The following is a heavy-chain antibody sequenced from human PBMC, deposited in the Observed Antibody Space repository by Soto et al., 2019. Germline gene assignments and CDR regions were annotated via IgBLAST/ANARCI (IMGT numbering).Heavy chain of an antibody. CDR3: ARDWGLGDILPGYWPTDYHGMDV. CDR2: IIPIFGTA. CDR1: GGTFRSYA. Sequence: SVKVSCKASGGTFRSYAISWVRQAPGQGLEWMGGIIPIFGTANYAQKFQGRVTITADESTSTAYMELSSLRSEDTAVYYCARDWGLGDILPGYWPTDYHGMDVWG. D-gene: IGHD3-9*01. J-gene: IGHJ6*02. V-gene: IGHV1-69*13.